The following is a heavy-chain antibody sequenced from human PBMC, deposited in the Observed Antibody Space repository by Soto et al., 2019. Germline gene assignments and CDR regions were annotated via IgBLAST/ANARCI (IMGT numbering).Heavy chain of an antibody. CDR3: ARDRNPGLGYSYGMDV. J-gene: IGHJ6*02. CDR1: GYTFTSYA. CDR2: INAGNGNT. V-gene: IGHV1-3*01. Sequence: GASVKVSCKASGYTFTSYAMHWVRQAPGQRLEWMGWINAGNGNTKYSQKFQGRVTITRDTSASTAYMELSSLRSEDTAVYYCARDRNPGLGYSYGMDVWGQGTTVTVSS.